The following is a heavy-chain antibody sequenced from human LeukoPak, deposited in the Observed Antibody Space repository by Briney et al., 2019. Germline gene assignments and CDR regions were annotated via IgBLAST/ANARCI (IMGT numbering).Heavy chain of an antibody. CDR2: ISAYNGNT. CDR3: ARGRNYYDSSRYYYEGDAFDI. Sequence: ASVKVSCKASGYTFTSYGISWVRQAPGQGLEWMGWISAYNGNTNYAQKPQGRVTMTTDTSTSTAYMELRSLRSEDTAVYYCARGRNYYDSSRYYYEGDAFDIWGQGTMVTVSS. CDR1: GYTFTSYG. V-gene: IGHV1-18*01. J-gene: IGHJ3*02. D-gene: IGHD3-22*01.